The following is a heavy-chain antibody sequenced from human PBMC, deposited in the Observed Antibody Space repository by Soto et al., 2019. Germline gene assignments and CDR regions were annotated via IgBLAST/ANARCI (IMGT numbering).Heavy chain of an antibody. D-gene: IGHD2-8*01. CDR2: ISSSTYI. J-gene: IGHJ4*02. CDR3: ARWVGNGYLDF. Sequence: GGLLRLSCAASGFTLSDYYMSWIRQAPGKGLEWVSYISSSTYINYADSVKGRFTISRDNAKNSLYLQMNSLRAEDTAVYYCARWVGNGYLDFWGQGTLVTVSS. V-gene: IGHV3-11*03. CDR1: GFTLSDYY.